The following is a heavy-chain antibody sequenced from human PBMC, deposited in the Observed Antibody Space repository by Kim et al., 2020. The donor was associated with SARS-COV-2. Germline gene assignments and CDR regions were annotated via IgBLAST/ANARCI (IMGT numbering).Heavy chain of an antibody. CDR1: GGSISSYY. Sequence: SETLSLTCTVSGGSISSYYWSWIRQPPGKGLEWIGYIYYSGSTNYNPSLKSRVTISVDTSKNQFSLKLSSVTAADTAVYYCASPGWMATSYFQHWGQGTLVSVSS. D-gene: IGHD5-12*01. J-gene: IGHJ1*01. V-gene: IGHV4-59*08. CDR2: IYYSGST. CDR3: ASPGWMATSYFQH.